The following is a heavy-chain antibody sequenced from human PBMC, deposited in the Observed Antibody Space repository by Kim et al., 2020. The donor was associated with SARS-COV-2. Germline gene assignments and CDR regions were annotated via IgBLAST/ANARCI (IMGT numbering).Heavy chain of an antibody. D-gene: IGHD6-13*01. Sequence: YTPPLKSRVTISVHTSKNQSSLTLSSVTAADTAVYYCAREGWGAAAGVDYWGQGTLVTVSS. V-gene: IGHV4-59*01. J-gene: IGHJ4*02. CDR3: AREGWGAAAGVDY.